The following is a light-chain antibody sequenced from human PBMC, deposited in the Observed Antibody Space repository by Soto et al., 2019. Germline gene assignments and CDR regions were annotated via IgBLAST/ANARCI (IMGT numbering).Light chain of an antibody. V-gene: IGLV2-8*01. Sequence: QSVLTQPPSASGSPGQSVAISCTGTSSDVGGYNYVSWYQHHPGKAPKLIIYEVTTRSSGVPDRFSGSKSGNTASLTVSGLQADDEADYYCSSYAGANYPYVFGTGTKVTVL. CDR2: EVT. CDR3: SSYAGANYPYV. CDR1: SSDVGGYNY. J-gene: IGLJ1*01.